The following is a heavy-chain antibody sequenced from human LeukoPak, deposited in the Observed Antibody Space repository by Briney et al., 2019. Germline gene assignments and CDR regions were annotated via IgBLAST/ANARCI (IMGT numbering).Heavy chain of an antibody. CDR2: IYADGRT. V-gene: IGHV3-66*01. D-gene: IGHD2-8*01. J-gene: IGHJ5*02. CDR1: GFTVNNEY. CDR3: VRSVFS. Sequence: PGGSLTLSCAASGFTVNNEYVYWVRQAAGRGLECVPLIYADGRTFYADSVRGRFTISRDNSRNTVDLQMNRLRAEDTAVYFCVRSVFSWGQGTRVTVSS.